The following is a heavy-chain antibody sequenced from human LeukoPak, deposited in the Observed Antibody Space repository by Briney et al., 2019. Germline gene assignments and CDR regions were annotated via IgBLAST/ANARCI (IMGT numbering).Heavy chain of an antibody. CDR2: ISSSSSTI. Sequence: GGSLRLSCAASGFTFSSYSMNWVRQAPGKGLEWVSYISSSSSTIYYADSVKGRFTISRDNAKNSLYLQMNSLRAEDTAVYYRARGVSEWELGAFDIWGQGTMVTVSS. CDR3: ARGVSEWELGAFDI. J-gene: IGHJ3*02. D-gene: IGHD1-26*01. CDR1: GFTFSSYS. V-gene: IGHV3-48*01.